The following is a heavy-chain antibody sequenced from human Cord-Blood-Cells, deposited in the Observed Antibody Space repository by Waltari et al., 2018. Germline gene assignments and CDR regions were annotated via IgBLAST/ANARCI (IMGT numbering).Heavy chain of an antibody. Sequence: QLQLQVSGPGLVKPSETLSLTSPVSGGSISSSRYYWCWIRQPPGKGLEWIGSIYYSGSTYYNPSLKSRVTISVDTSKNQFSLKLSSVTAADTAVYYCASPQTGTDIWGQGTMVTVSS. CDR1: GGSISSSRYY. D-gene: IGHD7-27*01. V-gene: IGHV4-39*01. CDR3: ASPQTGTDI. J-gene: IGHJ3*02. CDR2: IYYSGST.